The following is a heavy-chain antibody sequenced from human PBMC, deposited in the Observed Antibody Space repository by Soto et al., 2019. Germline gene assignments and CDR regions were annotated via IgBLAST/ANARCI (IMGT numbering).Heavy chain of an antibody. CDR1: GYSFSSHA. D-gene: IGHD6-13*01. V-gene: IGHV1-69*06. CDR3: GRGGALSTSWYWGDGLDS. CDR2: IIPVFGTP. J-gene: IGHJ4*02. Sequence: QVKLEQSGSEVKKSGSSVKVSCKASGYSFSSHAITWVRQAPGQGLEWMGGIIPVFGTPSYAQKLQGRVTISADKSTNTSYLELRSLRSEDTAVYYCGRGGALSTSWYWGDGLDSWGQGTQVTVSS.